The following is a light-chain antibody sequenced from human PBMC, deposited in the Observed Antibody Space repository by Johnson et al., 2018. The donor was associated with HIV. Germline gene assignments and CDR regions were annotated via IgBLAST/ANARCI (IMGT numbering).Light chain of an antibody. CDR2: ENN. V-gene: IGLV1-51*02. J-gene: IGLJ1*01. CDR1: SSNIGNNY. CDR3: GKWDSSLSSSYV. Sequence: QAVLTQPPSVSAAPGQKVTISSSGSSSNIGNNYVSWYQQLPGTAPKLLIYENNKRPSGIPDRFSGSKSGTSATLGITGLQTGDEADYYCGKWDSSLSSSYVFGTGTKVTVL.